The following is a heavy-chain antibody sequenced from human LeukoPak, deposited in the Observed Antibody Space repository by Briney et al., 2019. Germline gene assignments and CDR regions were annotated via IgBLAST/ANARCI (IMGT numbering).Heavy chain of an antibody. V-gene: IGHV3-23*01. CDR3: ARGDSSGYYYEGDRKSDY. Sequence: PGGSLRLSCAASGFTFSSYAMSWVRQAPGKGLEWVSGISGSGGSTYYADSVKGRFTISRDNAKNSLYLQMNSLRAEDTAVYYCARGDSSGYYYEGDRKSDYWGQGTLVTVSS. D-gene: IGHD3-22*01. CDR1: GFTFSSYA. CDR2: ISGSGGST. J-gene: IGHJ4*02.